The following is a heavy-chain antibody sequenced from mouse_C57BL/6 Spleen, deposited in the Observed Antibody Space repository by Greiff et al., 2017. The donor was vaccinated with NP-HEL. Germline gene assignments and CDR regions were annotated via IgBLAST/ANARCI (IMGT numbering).Heavy chain of an antibody. CDR3: ARGGTANYAMDY. CDR2: IDPSDSYT. CDR1: GYTFTSYW. J-gene: IGHJ4*01. D-gene: IGHD3-3*01. V-gene: IGHV1-69*01. Sequence: QVQLQQPGAELVMPGASVKLSCKASGYTFTSYWMHWVKQRPGQGLEWIGEIDPSDSYTNYNQKFKGKSTWTVDKSSSTAYMQLSSLTSEDSAVYYCARGGTANYAMDYWGQGTSVTVSS.